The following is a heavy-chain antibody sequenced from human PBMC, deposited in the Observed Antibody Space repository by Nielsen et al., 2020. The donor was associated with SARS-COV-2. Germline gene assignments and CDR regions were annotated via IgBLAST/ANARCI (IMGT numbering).Heavy chain of an antibody. Sequence: GESLKISCAASGFTFSSYGMHWVRQAPGKGLEWVAVIWYDGSNKYYADSVKGRFTISRDNSKNTLYLQMNSLRAEDTAVYYCARGDTYYDFWSGYPSGYWGQGTLVTASS. CDR2: IWYDGSNK. D-gene: IGHD3-3*01. V-gene: IGHV3-33*01. J-gene: IGHJ4*02. CDR1: GFTFSSYG. CDR3: ARGDTYYDFWSGYPSGY.